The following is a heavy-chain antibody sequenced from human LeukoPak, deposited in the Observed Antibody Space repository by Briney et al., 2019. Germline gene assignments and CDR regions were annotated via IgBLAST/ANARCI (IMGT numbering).Heavy chain of an antibody. D-gene: IGHD3-10*01. Sequence: SETLSLTCTVSGGSISSYYWSWIRQPPGKGLEWIGYIYYSGSTNYNPSLKSRVTISVDTSKNQFSLKLSSVTAADTAVYYCARGPSISFGEFLDYWGQGTLVTVSS. CDR1: GGSISSYY. J-gene: IGHJ4*02. CDR3: ARGPSISFGEFLDY. V-gene: IGHV4-59*01. CDR2: IYYSGST.